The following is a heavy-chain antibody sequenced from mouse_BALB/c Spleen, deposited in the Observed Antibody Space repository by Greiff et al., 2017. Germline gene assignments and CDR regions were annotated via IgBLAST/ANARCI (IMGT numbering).Heavy chain of an antibody. CDR1: GYTFTDYN. D-gene: IGHD1-1*01. V-gene: IGHV1-18*01. Sequence: VQLQQSGPELVKPGASVKIPCKASGYTFTDYNMDWVKQSHGKSLEWIGDINPNNGGTIYNQKFKGKATLTVDKSSSTAYMELRSLTSEDTAVYYCARRYYYGSRGAMDYWGQGTSVTVSS. CDR2: INPNNGGT. CDR3: ARRYYYGSRGAMDY. J-gene: IGHJ4*01.